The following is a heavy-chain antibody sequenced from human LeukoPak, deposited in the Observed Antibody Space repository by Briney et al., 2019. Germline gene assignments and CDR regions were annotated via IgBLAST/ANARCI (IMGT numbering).Heavy chain of an antibody. Sequence: GGSLRLSCAASGFTFSSYEMNWVRQAPGKGLEWVSYISYSGSNIYYADSVKGRFTISRDNAKNSLYLQMNSLRAEDTAVYYCARDRSASIAVVTAEIDYWGQGTLVTVSS. CDR2: ISYSGSNI. D-gene: IGHD6-19*01. V-gene: IGHV3-48*03. J-gene: IGHJ4*02. CDR3: ARDRSASIAVVTAEIDY. CDR1: GFTFSSYE.